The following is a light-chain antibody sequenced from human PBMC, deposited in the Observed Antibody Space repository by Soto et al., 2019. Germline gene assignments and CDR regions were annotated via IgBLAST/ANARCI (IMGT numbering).Light chain of an antibody. CDR3: SSHTSVSTRV. CDR1: SSDIGGYDY. V-gene: IGLV2-14*01. J-gene: IGLJ1*01. CDR2: EVT. Sequence: QSVLTQPASVSGSPGQSITISCTGTSSDIGGYDYVSWYQQHPDKAPKLMIYEVTNRPSGVSNRFSGSKSGNTASLTTSGRQAEDEADYYCSSHTSVSTRVFGTGTKLTVL.